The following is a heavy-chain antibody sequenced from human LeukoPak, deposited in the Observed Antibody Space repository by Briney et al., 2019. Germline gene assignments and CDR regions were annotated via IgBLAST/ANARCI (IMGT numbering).Heavy chain of an antibody. Sequence: GGSLRLSCAASGFTFSSYAMSWVRQAPGKGLEGVSAISGSGGRTYYADSVKGRFTISRDNSKNTLYLQMNSLRAEDTAVYYCAKSVMCSSTSCYRNNWFDPWGQGTLVTVSS. V-gene: IGHV3-23*01. CDR2: ISGSGGRT. D-gene: IGHD2-2*02. CDR3: AKSVMCSSTSCYRNNWFDP. J-gene: IGHJ5*02. CDR1: GFTFSSYA.